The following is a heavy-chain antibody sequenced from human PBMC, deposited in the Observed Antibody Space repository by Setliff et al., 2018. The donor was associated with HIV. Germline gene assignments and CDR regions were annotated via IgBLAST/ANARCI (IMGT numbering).Heavy chain of an antibody. J-gene: IGHJ4*02. Sequence: LSLTCSVSGGSIRSDGYYWNWIRQHPEKGLEWIGYIYNNGSTYYNQSLESRLMMSIDPSKNQFSLKLNSMTAADTAMYYCAGGRYFRDISDSRFDFWGQGKLVTVSS. V-gene: IGHV4-31*03. CDR2: IYNNGST. D-gene: IGHD2-21*02. CDR1: GGSIRSDGYY. CDR3: AGGRYFRDISDSRFDF.